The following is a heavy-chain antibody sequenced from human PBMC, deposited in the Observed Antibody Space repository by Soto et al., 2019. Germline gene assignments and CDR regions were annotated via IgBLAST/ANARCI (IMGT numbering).Heavy chain of an antibody. V-gene: IGHV4-34*01. J-gene: IGHJ5*02. Sequence: QVHLQQWGAGLLKPSETLSLTCAVYGEPFIGYYWTWIRQSPGKGLEWIGEINHGGSTNYNPSLKSRVTISIDTSKNQFSLKLTSVTAADTSVYYCARTDIVTTNWFDPWGQGTLVTVSS. CDR3: ARTDIVTTNWFDP. D-gene: IGHD5-12*01. CDR2: INHGGST. CDR1: GEPFIGYY.